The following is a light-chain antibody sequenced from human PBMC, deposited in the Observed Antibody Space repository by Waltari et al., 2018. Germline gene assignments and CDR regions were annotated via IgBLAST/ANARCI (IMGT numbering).Light chain of an antibody. J-gene: IGKJ5*01. Sequence: IQLTQSPSSLSASVGDRVTITCRASQGISTYLGWYQQKPGKAPHLLIYGASTLQGGVPSRFSGSGSGTDFTLTISSLQPEDFATYYCQQCLTYPQAFGQGTRLEIK. CDR1: QGISTY. CDR2: GAS. CDR3: QQCLTYPQA. V-gene: IGKV1-9*01.